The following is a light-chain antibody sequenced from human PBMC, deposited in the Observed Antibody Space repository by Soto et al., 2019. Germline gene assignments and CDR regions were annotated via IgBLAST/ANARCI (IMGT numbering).Light chain of an antibody. J-gene: IGKJ3*01. V-gene: IGKV3-11*01. Sequence: VVTQSPATLSLSPGERAILSCRASQSVSTYLAWYQQKPGQAPRLLIFDASNRATGIPARFSGSGSGTDFTLTISSLEPEDFAVYYCQQRADWPATFGPGTKVDIK. CDR1: QSVSTY. CDR3: QQRADWPAT. CDR2: DAS.